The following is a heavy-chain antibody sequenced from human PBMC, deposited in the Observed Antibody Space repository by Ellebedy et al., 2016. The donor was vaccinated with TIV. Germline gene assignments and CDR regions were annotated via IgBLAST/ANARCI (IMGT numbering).Heavy chain of an antibody. D-gene: IGHD3-10*01. Sequence: GESLKISYAASGFNFRNFGMHWVRQAPGKGLEWVALIWFDGSNKVYADSIRGRFTVSRDNSKNTLYLEMNNLSAEDTAAYYCARQPSGDFGSAIWGQGTLVTVSS. CDR3: ARQPSGDFGSAI. CDR1: GFNFRNFG. J-gene: IGHJ4*02. CDR2: IWFDGSNK. V-gene: IGHV3-33*01.